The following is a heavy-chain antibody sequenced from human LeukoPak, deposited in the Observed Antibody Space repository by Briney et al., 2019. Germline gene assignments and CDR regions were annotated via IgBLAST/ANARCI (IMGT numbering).Heavy chain of an antibody. CDR3: ARGPMYYDILTGYLIDY. J-gene: IGHJ4*02. Sequence: PGGSLRLSCAASGFTFSDHWMNWVRQAPGKGLEWVANIKSDGSEKHYVDSVKGRITISRDNSMNTLYLQMNSLRAEDTAVYYCARGPMYYDILTGYLIDYWGQGTLVTVSS. CDR2: IKSDGSEK. CDR1: GFTFSDHW. V-gene: IGHV3-7*01. D-gene: IGHD3-9*01.